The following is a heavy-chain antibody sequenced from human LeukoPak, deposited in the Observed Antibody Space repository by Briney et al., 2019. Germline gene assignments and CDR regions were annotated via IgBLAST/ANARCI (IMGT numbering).Heavy chain of an antibody. Sequence: GASVKVSCKASGYTFTGYFVHWVRQAPGQGLQWMGWINPNTGGTNYAQKFQGRVTMTRDTSTSTAYMELSRLRSDDTAVYYCASGDYGDPPLNYWGQGTLVTVSS. CDR1: GYTFTGYF. V-gene: IGHV1-2*02. CDR3: ASGDYGDPPLNY. J-gene: IGHJ4*02. D-gene: IGHD4/OR15-4a*01. CDR2: INPNTGGT.